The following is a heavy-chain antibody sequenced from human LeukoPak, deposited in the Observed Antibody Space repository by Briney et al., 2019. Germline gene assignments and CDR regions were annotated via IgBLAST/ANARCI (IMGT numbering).Heavy chain of an antibody. D-gene: IGHD4-17*01. CDR1: GFTFSNYW. Sequence: PGGSLRLSCVASGFTFSNYWMHWVRQVPGKGLVWVSRINLDGSTTTYADSVKGRFTISRDNAKNTLYLQVNSLRAEDTALYYCARDKTVSALRRDYMDVWGKGTTVTVSS. J-gene: IGHJ6*03. V-gene: IGHV3-74*01. CDR2: INLDGSTT. CDR3: ARDKTVSALRRDYMDV.